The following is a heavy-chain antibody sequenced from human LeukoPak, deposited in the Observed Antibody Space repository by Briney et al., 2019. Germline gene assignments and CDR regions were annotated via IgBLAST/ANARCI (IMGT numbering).Heavy chain of an antibody. CDR1: GGSISSYY. CDR2: IYYSGST. CDR3: ARVNMGLAFDI. V-gene: IGHV4-59*01. D-gene: IGHD3-10*01. J-gene: IGHJ3*02. Sequence: SETLSLTCTVSGGSISSYYWSWIRQPPGKGLEWIGYIYYSGSTNYNPSLKSRVTISVDTSKNQFSLKLSSVTAAGTAAYYCARVNMGLAFDIWGQGTMVTVSS.